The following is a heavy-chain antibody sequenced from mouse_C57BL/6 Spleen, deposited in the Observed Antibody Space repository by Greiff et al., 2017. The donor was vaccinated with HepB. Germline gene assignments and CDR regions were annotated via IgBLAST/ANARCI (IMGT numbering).Heavy chain of an antibody. CDR1: GFTFSDYG. D-gene: IGHD1-1*01. V-gene: IGHV5-17*01. CDR2: ISSGSSTI. Sequence: EVQLQESGGGLVKPGGSLKLSCAASGFTFSDYGMHWVRQAPEKGLEWVAYISSGSSTIYYADTVKGRFTISRDNAKNTLFLQMTSLRSEDTAMYYCARDTTVVASFDYWGQGTTLTVSS. J-gene: IGHJ2*01. CDR3: ARDTTVVASFDY.